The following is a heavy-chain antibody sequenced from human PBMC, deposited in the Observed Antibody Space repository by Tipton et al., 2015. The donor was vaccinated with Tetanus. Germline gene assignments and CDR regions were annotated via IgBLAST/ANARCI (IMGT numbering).Heavy chain of an antibody. CDR2: ISYSSTSK. CDR3: ARRGEARANWFDS. CDR1: GFTFSDAW. Sequence: SLRLSCAASGFTFSDAWMSWVRQAPGKGLEWVSYISYSSTSKYYADSVKGRFAISRDNAKNSLYLQMNTLRDDDTAIYYCARRGEARANWFDSWGQGTLVTVSS. J-gene: IGHJ5*01. V-gene: IGHV3-11*06. D-gene: IGHD3-16*01.